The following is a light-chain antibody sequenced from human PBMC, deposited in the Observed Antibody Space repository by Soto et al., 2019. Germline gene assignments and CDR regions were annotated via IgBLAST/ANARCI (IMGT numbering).Light chain of an antibody. Sequence: EIVLTQSPGTLSLSPGERATLSCRASQSVSSSYLAWYQQKPGQAPRLHIYGTSSRATAIPDRFSGSGSGTDFTLTISRLEPEGVAVYYCQQYGSSSWTFGQGTKVVIK. CDR1: QSVSSSY. J-gene: IGKJ1*01. V-gene: IGKV3-20*01. CDR3: QQYGSSSWT. CDR2: GTS.